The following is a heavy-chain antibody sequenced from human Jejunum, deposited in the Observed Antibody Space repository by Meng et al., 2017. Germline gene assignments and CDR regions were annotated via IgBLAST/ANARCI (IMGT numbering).Heavy chain of an antibody. D-gene: IGHD2-2*02. J-gene: IGHJ4*02. CDR3: ASFKYTISALDY. CDR2: INPDGSAP. V-gene: IGHV3-74*01. Sequence: EVQLVESGGGLVQPGGSLRISCAASGLGFSSYWMHWVRQAPGKGLEWVSRINPDGSAPSYADSVKGRFTTSRDNAKSTLYLQMNSLGAEDTAVYYCASFKYTISALDYWGQGALVTVSS. CDR1: GLGFSSYW.